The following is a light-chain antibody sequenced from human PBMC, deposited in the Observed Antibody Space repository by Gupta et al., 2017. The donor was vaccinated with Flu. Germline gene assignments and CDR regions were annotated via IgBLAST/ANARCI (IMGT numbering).Light chain of an antibody. J-gene: IGLJ1*01. CDR3: TTETSSSDIYV. CDR1: SSDVGGYNN. V-gene: IGLV2-14*01. Sequence: QSALTQPASVSGSPGQSITISCTGTSSDVGGYNNVSWYQQQPGKSPKLLIYVVSNRTSGVSNRFSGSKSGTTAALAISGLQAEDEADYYCTTETSSSDIYVFGNGTKVTVL. CDR2: VVS.